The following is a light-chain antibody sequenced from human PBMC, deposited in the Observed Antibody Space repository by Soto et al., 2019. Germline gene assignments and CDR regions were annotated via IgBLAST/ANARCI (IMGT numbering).Light chain of an antibody. V-gene: IGKV1-39*01. CDR1: QSISNY. CDR3: QQSYRIPRT. CDR2: AAS. Sequence: DIQMTQSPSSLSASVGDSVTIICRASQSISNYLNWYQQKPGKAPKLLIYAASSLQSGIPSRFSGSGSVTDITLTISSLQPEDFATYYCQQSYRIPRTFGQGTKLEIK. J-gene: IGKJ2*01.